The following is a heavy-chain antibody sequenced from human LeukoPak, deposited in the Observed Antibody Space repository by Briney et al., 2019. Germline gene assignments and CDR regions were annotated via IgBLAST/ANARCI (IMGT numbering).Heavy chain of an antibody. CDR3: ARHPGSSADNYYFDY. V-gene: IGHV5-51*01. Sequence: GASLKISCKGSGYSFTSYWIGWVRQMPGKGLEWMGIIYPGDSDTRYSPSFQGQVTISADKSISTAYLQWSSLKASDTAIYYCARHPGSSADNYYFDYWGQGTLVTVSS. CDR2: IYPGDSDT. D-gene: IGHD6-6*01. J-gene: IGHJ4*02. CDR1: GYSFTSYW.